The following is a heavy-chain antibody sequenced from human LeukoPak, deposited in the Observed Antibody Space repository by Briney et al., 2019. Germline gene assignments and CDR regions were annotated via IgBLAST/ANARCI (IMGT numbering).Heavy chain of an antibody. J-gene: IGHJ4*02. CDR2: IYYSGST. CDR3: ARAQDIVVVPGY. Sequence: SETLSLTCTVSGGSISSSSYYWGWIRQPPGKGLEWIGSIYYSGSTYYNPSLKSRVTISVDTSKNQFSLKLSSVTAADTAVYYCARAQDIVVVPGYWGQGTLVTVSS. CDR1: GGSISSSSYY. D-gene: IGHD2-2*01. V-gene: IGHV4-39*07.